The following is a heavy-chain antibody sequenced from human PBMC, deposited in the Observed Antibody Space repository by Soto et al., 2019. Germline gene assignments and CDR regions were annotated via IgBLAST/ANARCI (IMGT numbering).Heavy chain of an antibody. V-gene: IGHV3-7*01. Sequence: LSLTCAASGFTFSSYWMSWVRQAPGKGLEWVANIKQDGSEKYYVDSVKGRFTISRDNAKNSLYLQMNSLRAEDTAVYYCARITYYYDSSGYYYFDYWGQGTLVTVSS. CDR2: IKQDGSEK. D-gene: IGHD3-22*01. CDR3: ARITYYYDSSGYYYFDY. CDR1: GFTFSSYW. J-gene: IGHJ4*02.